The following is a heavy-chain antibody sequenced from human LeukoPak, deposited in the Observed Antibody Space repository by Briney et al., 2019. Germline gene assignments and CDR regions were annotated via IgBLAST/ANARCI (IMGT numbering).Heavy chain of an antibody. CDR1: GFTFDDYA. V-gene: IGHV3-9*01. Sequence: PGGSLRLSCAASGFTFDDYAVHWVRQAPGKGLEWVSGISWNSRSVGDADSLEGRFTVSRDNAKNSLYLQMNSLRADDTALYYCVRGYSSHWQYFFDYWGQGTLVTVSS. D-gene: IGHD6-19*01. CDR3: VRGYSSHWQYFFDY. J-gene: IGHJ4*02. CDR2: ISWNSRSV.